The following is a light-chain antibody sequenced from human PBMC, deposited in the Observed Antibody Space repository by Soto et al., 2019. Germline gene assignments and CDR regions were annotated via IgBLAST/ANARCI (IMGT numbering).Light chain of an antibody. Sequence: EIVLTQSPATLSLSPGERATLSCRASQTVSRFLAWYQRRPGQAPRLLIYDASKRASDIPARFSGSGSGTDFTLTISSLEPEDSAVYYCQQRSNWPPLTFGGGTEVEIK. CDR2: DAS. CDR1: QTVSRF. CDR3: QQRSNWPPLT. J-gene: IGKJ4*01. V-gene: IGKV3-11*01.